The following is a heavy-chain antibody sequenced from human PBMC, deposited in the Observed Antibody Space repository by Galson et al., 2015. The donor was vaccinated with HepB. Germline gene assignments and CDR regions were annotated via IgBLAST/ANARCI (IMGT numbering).Heavy chain of an antibody. J-gene: IGHJ5*02. D-gene: IGHD3-22*01. V-gene: IGHV6-1*01. CDR3: ARNVYYASRGDHYNPGWCDP. Sequence: CAISGDSVSSNSAAWNWIRQSPSSGLEWLGRTYYRSKWCYAYAVSVSSRITINPDISRNQFSLQLFSVTPADPAVYYGARNVYYASRGDHYNPGWCDPWGQGTLVTVSS. CDR2: TYYRSKWCY. CDR1: GDSVSSNSAA.